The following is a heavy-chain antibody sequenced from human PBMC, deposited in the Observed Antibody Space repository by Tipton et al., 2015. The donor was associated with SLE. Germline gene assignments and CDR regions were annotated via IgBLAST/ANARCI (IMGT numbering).Heavy chain of an antibody. V-gene: IGHV3-33*06. CDR3: AKIPIYGSGSSIFDY. Sequence: SLRLSCAPSGFTFSSYGMHWFRQAPGKGLERVAVIWYDGSNKYYADSVKGRFTISRDNSKNTLYLQMNTLRAEDTAVYYCAKIPIYGSGSSIFDYWVHGTLVTVSS. CDR2: IWYDGSNK. J-gene: IGHJ4*01. D-gene: IGHD3-10*01. CDR1: GFTFSSYG.